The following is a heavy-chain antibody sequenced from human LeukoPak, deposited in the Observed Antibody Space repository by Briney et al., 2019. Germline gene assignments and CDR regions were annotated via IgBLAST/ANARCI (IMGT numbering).Heavy chain of an antibody. CDR1: GYTFTDYF. D-gene: IGHD3-16*01. Sequence: ASVKVSCKASGYTFTDYFMHWVRQAPGQGLEWMGWINPNSGGTNFAQKFQGRVTMTRDTSISTAYMELSSLTSEDTAVYYCARDNDSRDPPHFDYWGQGTLVTVSS. CDR2: INPNSGGT. J-gene: IGHJ4*02. V-gene: IGHV1-2*02. CDR3: ARDNDSRDPPHFDY.